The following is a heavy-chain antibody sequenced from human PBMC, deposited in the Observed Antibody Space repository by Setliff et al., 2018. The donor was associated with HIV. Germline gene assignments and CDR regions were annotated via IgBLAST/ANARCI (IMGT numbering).Heavy chain of an antibody. Sequence: SETLSLTCSVSGGSISSISYYWGWIRQPPGKGLEWIGNIYYSGNTYYKPSLKSRVTISVAMSKNQFSLKLSPVTAADTAVYYCARHPRGSTSCYPFDNWGQGTLGTVSS. D-gene: IGHD2-2*01. V-gene: IGHV4-39*01. CDR1: GGSISSISYY. CDR3: ARHPRGSTSCYPFDN. CDR2: IYYSGNT. J-gene: IGHJ4*02.